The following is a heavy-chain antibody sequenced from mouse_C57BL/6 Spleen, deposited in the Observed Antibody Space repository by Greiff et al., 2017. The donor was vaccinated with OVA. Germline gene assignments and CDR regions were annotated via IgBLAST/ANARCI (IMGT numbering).Heavy chain of an antibody. D-gene: IGHD2-4*01. CDR3: ARRYDYDDY. V-gene: IGHV5-6*02. CDR2: ISSGGSYT. J-gene: IGHJ2*01. CDR1: GFTFSSYG. Sequence: EVKLMESGGDLVKPGGSLKLSCAASGFTFSSYGMSWVRQTPDKRLEWVATISSGGSYTYYPDSVKGRFTISRDNAKNTLYLQMSSLKSEDTAMYYCARRYDYDDYWGQGTTLTVSS.